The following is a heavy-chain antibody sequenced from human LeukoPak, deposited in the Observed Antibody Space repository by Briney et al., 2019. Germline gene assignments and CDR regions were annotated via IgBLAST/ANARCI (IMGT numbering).Heavy chain of an antibody. J-gene: IGHJ4*02. V-gene: IGHV3-30*04. CDR1: GFTFSSYA. CDR3: AKRGHSGYDAFDY. CDR2: ISYDGSSK. D-gene: IGHD5-12*01. Sequence: PGGSLRLSCAASGFTFSSYAMHWVRQAPGKGLEWVAVISYDGSSKYYADSVKGRFTISRDNSKNTLYLQMNSLRAEDTAVYYCAKRGHSGYDAFDYWGQGTLVTVSS.